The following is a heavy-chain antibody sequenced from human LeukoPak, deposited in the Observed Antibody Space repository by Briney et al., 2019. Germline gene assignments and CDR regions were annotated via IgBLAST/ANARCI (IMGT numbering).Heavy chain of an antibody. CDR2: ISSSSGNI. V-gene: IGHV3-48*01. CDR1: GFTFSSYS. J-gene: IGHJ3*02. D-gene: IGHD6-13*01. Sequence: QTGGSLRLSCAASGFTFSSYSMNWVRQAPGKGLEWVSYISSSSGNIYYADSVKGRFTISRDNAKTSLYLQMNSLRAEDTAVYYCARSESQQLVDIWGQGTMVTVSS. CDR3: ARSESQQLVDI.